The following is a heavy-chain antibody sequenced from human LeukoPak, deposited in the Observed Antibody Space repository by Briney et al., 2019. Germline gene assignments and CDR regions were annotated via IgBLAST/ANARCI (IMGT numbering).Heavy chain of an antibody. CDR1: GGSISSSSYY. V-gene: IGHV4-39*01. CDR2: IYYRGST. Sequence: SETLSLTCTVSGGSISSSSYYWGRLRQPPGKGLEWTGSIYYRGSTYYNPPLKSRDTISVDTSKNQLPLNLSSVTAADTAVYYGARPYGAAGLDWGQGTLVTVSS. CDR3: ARPYGAAGLD. D-gene: IGHD4-17*01. J-gene: IGHJ4*02.